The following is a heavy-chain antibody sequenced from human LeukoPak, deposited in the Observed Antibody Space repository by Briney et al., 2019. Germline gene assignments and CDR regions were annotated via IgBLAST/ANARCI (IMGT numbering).Heavy chain of an antibody. Sequence: GPLRLSCAASGFTFSSYSMNWVRQAPGKGLEWVSSISSSSSYIYYADSVKGRFTISRDNAKNSLYLQMNSLRAEDTAVYYCARGANSGSYPPHFDYWGQGTLVTVSS. D-gene: IGHD1-26*01. CDR2: ISSSSSYI. CDR3: ARGANSGSYPPHFDY. V-gene: IGHV3-21*01. CDR1: GFTFSSYS. J-gene: IGHJ4*02.